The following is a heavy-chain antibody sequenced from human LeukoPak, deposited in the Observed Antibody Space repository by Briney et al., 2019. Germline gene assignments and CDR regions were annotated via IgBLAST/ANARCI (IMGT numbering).Heavy chain of an antibody. Sequence: ASVKVSCKASGYTFTSYDINWVRQATGQGLEWMGWMNPNSGNTGYAQEFQGRVTITRNTSISTAYMELSSLRSEDTAVYYCARGPFSEPGIAVAGSFDYWGQGTLVTVSS. CDR2: MNPNSGNT. CDR3: ARGPFSEPGIAVAGSFDY. CDR1: GYTFTSYD. V-gene: IGHV1-8*03. D-gene: IGHD6-19*01. J-gene: IGHJ4*02.